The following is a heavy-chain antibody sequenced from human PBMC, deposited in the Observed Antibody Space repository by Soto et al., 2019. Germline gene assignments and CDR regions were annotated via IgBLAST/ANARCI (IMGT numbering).Heavy chain of an antibody. CDR3: ARGLAMGNWFDP. CDR2: INAGNGNT. J-gene: IGHJ5*02. Sequence: ASVKVSCKASGYTFTSYAMHWVRQAPGQRLEWMGWINAGNGNTKYSQKFQGRVTITRDTSASTAYMELSSLRSEDTAVYYCARGLAMGNWFDPWGQGTLVTVSS. V-gene: IGHV1-3*01. CDR1: GYTFTSYA. D-gene: IGHD5-18*01.